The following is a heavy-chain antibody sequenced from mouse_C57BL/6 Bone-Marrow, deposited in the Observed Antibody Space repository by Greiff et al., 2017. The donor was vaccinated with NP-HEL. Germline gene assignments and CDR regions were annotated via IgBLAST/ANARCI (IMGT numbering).Heavy chain of an antibody. CDR2: IYPGNSDT. CDR1: GYTFTSYW. D-gene: IGHD2-3*01. J-gene: IGHJ3*01. Sequence: EVKVVESGTVLARPGASVKMSCKTSGYTFTSYWMHWVKQRPGQGLEWIGAIYPGNSDTSYNQKFKGKAKLTAVTSASTAYMELSSLTNEDSAVYYCTIVRWLLLFAYWGQGTLVTVSA. CDR3: TIVRWLLLFAY. V-gene: IGHV1-5*01.